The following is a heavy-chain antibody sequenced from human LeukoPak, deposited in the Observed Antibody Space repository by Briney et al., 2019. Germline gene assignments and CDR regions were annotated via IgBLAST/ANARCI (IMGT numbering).Heavy chain of an antibody. V-gene: IGHV4-59*08. CDR1: GGSISSYY. CDR3: ARHRWGVTQYYFDY. Sequence: ETLSLTCTVSGGSISSYYWSWIRQPPGKGLEWIGYIHYSGSTNYNPSLKSRVTISVDTSKNQFSLKLSSVTAADTAVYYCARHRWGVTQYYFDYWGQGTLVTVSS. D-gene: IGHD3-10*01. J-gene: IGHJ4*02. CDR2: IHYSGST.